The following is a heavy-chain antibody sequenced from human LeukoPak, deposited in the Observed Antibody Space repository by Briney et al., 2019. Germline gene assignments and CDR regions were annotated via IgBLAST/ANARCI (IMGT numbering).Heavy chain of an antibody. CDR2: ISSNGGST. CDR3: VKDSSSGSYFDY. J-gene: IGHJ4*02. CDR1: GFTFSSYA. Sequence: GGSLRLSCAASGFTFSSYAMSWVRQAPGKGLEYVSAISSNGGSTYYADSVKGRFTISRDNSRNTLHLQMSSLRVEDTAVYYCVKDSSSGSYFDYWGQGTLVTVSS. D-gene: IGHD3-10*01. V-gene: IGHV3-64D*06.